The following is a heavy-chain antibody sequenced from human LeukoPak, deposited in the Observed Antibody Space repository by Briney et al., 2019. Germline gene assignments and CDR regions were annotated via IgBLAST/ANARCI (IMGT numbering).Heavy chain of an antibody. CDR2: IYYSGST. D-gene: IGHD5-18*01. V-gene: IGHV4-59*01. CDR3: AILQRYSYGYGHFDY. Sequence: PSETLSLTCTVSGGSISSYYWSWIRQPPGKGLEWIGYIYYSGSTNYNPSLKSRVTISVDTSKNQFSLKLSSVTAADTAVYYCAILQRYSYGYGHFDYWGQGTLVTVSS. CDR1: GGSISSYY. J-gene: IGHJ4*02.